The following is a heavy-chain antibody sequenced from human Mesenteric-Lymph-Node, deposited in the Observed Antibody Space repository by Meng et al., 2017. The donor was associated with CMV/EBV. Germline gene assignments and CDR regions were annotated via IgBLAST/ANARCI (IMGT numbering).Heavy chain of an antibody. CDR1: GYTFTTYD. V-gene: IGHV1-2*02. CDR3: AAPLRGGGMDV. D-gene: IGHD3-16*01. Sequence: ASVKVSCKASGYTFTTYDINWVRQAPGQGLEWMGWINPNSGGTNYAQKFQGRVTMTRDTSISTAYMELSRLRSDDTAVYYCAAPLRGGGMDVWGQGTTVTVSS. J-gene: IGHJ6*02. CDR2: INPNSGGT.